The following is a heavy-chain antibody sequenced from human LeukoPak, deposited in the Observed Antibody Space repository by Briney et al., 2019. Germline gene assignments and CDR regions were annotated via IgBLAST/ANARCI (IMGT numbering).Heavy chain of an antibody. CDR2: ISSSSYI. D-gene: IGHD5-24*01. J-gene: IGHJ4*02. CDR3: TRVGYIDEGIDY. V-gene: IGHV3-21*06. Sequence: GGSLRLSCAASGFTFSSYSMNWVRQAPGKGLEWVSSISSSSYIYYADSVKGRFTISRDNAKNSLYLQMNSLRAEDTAIYYCTRVGYIDEGIDYWGQGTLVTVSS. CDR1: GFTFSSYS.